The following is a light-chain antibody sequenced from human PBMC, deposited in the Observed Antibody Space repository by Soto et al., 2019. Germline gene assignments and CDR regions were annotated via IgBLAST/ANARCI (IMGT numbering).Light chain of an antibody. CDR1: QGISSY. Sequence: AIRMTQSPSSLSASTGDRVTITCRASQGISSYLAWYQQKPGKAPKLLIYAASTLQSGVPSRFSGSGSGTDFTLTISSLQPEDFATYYCQQLNSFSCTFGQGTKVDI. V-gene: IGKV1-8*01. CDR3: QQLNSFSCT. CDR2: AAS. J-gene: IGKJ1*01.